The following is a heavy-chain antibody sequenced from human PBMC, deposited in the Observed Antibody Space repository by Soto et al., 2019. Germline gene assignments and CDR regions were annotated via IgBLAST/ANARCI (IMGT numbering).Heavy chain of an antibody. CDR3: ARDQAFGGVIVIPLDY. CDR2: TYYRSKWYN. Sequence: SQTLSLTCAISGDSVSSNSAAWNWIRQSPSRGFEWLGRTYYRSKWYNDYAVSVKSRITINPDTSKNQFSLQLNSVTPEDTAVYYCARDQAFGGVIVIPLDYWGQGTLVTVSS. CDR1: GDSVSSNSAA. V-gene: IGHV6-1*01. J-gene: IGHJ4*02. D-gene: IGHD3-16*02.